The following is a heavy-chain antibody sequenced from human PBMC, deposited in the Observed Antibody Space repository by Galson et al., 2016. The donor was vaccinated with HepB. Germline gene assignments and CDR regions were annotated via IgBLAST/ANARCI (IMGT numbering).Heavy chain of an antibody. CDR2: IYYSEST. V-gene: IGHV4-39*01. CDR1: GGSISSSDYY. CDR3: ARGQHQLLAISFDI. J-gene: IGHJ3*02. D-gene: IGHD2-2*01. Sequence: SETLSLTCIVSGGSISSSDYYWGWIRQPPGRGLEWIGSIYYSESTYYNPSLKSRVTISVDTSKNQFSLRLNSVTAADTGVYYCARGQHQLLAISFDIWGQGTMVTVSS.